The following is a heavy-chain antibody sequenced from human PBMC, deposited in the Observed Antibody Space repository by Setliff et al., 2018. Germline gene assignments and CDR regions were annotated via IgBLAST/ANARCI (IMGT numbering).Heavy chain of an antibody. J-gene: IGHJ4*02. CDR3: ARLDSGYDPDY. CDR2: INHSGST. V-gene: IGHV4-34*01. CDR1: GGSFSGYY. Sequence: SLTCAVYGGSFSGYYWSWIRQPPGKGLEWIGEINHSGSTNYNPSLKSRVTISVDTSKNQFSLKLSSVTAADTAVYYCARLDSGYDPDYWGQGTLVTVSS. D-gene: IGHD5-12*01.